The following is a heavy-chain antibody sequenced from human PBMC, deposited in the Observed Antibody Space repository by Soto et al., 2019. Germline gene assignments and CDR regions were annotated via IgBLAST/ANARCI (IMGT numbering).Heavy chain of an antibody. J-gene: IGHJ4*02. V-gene: IGHV4-31*03. CDR3: ARYRISGSWSKFDY. CDR2: IYYNGST. CDR1: GLTISSASYY. D-gene: IGHD6-13*01. Sequence: SETLSLTCTVSGLTISSASYYWSWIRQLPGKGLEWVGNIYYNGSTYHSPSLKSRVTLWVDTSKNQFSLRLASVTAADTAVYYCARYRISGSWSKFDYWGQGTLVTVSS.